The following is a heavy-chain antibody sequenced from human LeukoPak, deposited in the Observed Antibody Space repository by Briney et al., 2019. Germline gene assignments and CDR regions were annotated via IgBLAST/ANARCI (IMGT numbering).Heavy chain of an antibody. CDR1: GFTFSSYA. D-gene: IGHD5-12*01. Sequence: GGSLRLSCAASGFTFSSYAMSWVRQAPGKGLEWVSSITSSSSYMYYADSVKGRFTISRDNAKNSLYLQMNTLRAEDTAVYYCARESLATIGVDYWGQGTLVTVSS. V-gene: IGHV3-21*01. CDR3: ARESLATIGVDY. J-gene: IGHJ4*02. CDR2: ITSSSSYM.